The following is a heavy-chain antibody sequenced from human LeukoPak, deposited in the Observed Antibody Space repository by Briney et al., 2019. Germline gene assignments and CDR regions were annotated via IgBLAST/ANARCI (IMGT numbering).Heavy chain of an antibody. CDR2: ISDTSKYI. V-gene: IGHV3-21*06. CDR1: GFTFSNYR. J-gene: IGHJ4*02. D-gene: IGHD1-26*01. CDR3: ARAWLLVVGATTDYLDS. Sequence: GGSLRLSCAASGFTFSNYRMNWVRQAPGKGLELVATISDTSKYIYYGDSVKGRFTVSSDNAKNSLYLQMDSIRVEATAVYYCARAWLLVVGATTDYLDSWGQGTLVSVSS.